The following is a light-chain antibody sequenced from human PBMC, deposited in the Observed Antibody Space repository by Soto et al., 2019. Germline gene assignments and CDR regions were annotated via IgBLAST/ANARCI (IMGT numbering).Light chain of an antibody. CDR1: QSVGSN. J-gene: IGKJ1*01. CDR3: QQYNNWPPDRT. V-gene: IGKV3-15*01. Sequence: EIVMTQSPATLSVSPGERATLSCRASQSVGSNLAWYQQKPGQAPRLLIYGASTRATGIPARFRGSGSGTDVTLTISSLQYEDIAIYFCQQYNNWPPDRTFGQGTKVEIK. CDR2: GAS.